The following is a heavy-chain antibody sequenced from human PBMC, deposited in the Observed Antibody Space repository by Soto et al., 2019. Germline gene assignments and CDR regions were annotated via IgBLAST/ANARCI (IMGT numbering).Heavy chain of an antibody. D-gene: IGHD5-12*01. Sequence: SETLSLTCAVYGGSFSGYYWSWIRQPPGKGLEWIGEINHSGSTNYNPSLKSRVTISVDTSKNQFSLKLSSVTAADTAVYYCAREVSEEMATITDTSFDYWGQGTLVTVSS. CDR2: INHSGST. J-gene: IGHJ4*02. V-gene: IGHV4-34*01. CDR3: AREVSEEMATITDTSFDY. CDR1: GGSFSGYY.